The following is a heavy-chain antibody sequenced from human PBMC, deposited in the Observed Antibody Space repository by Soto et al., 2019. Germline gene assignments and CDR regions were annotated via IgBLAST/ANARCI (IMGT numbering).Heavy chain of an antibody. J-gene: IGHJ4*02. V-gene: IGHV3-7*01. CDR3: ANFGTSGY. CDR2: IKQDGSEK. D-gene: IGHD3-3*01. Sequence: HPGVSLSLSLSASVFPFSSYCMSWVRQAPGKGLEWVANIKQDGSEKYYVDSVKGRFTSSRDNAENSLYLQMNSLRAEDTAVYYCANFGTSGYWGQGTMVNVS. CDR1: VFPFSSYC.